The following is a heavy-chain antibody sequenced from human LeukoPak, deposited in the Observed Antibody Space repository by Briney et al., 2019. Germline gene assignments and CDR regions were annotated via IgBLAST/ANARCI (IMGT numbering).Heavy chain of an antibody. D-gene: IGHD1-26*01. Sequence: SETLSLTCTVSGGSISSGSYYWSWIRQPAGKGLESIGRIYTSGSTNYNPSLKSRVTISVDTSKNQFSLKLSSVTAADTAVYYCARQVPTINNWFDSWGQGTLVTVSS. CDR3: ARQVPTINNWFDS. J-gene: IGHJ5*01. CDR2: IYTSGST. CDR1: GGSISSGSYY. V-gene: IGHV4-61*02.